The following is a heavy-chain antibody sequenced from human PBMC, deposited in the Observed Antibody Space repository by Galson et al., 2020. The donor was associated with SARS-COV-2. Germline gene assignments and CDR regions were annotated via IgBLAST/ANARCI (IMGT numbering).Heavy chain of an antibody. Sequence: SETLSLTCTVSGDSISSGGYFWSWIRQHPGKGLEWIGYIYFSGSTYYNPSLESRVTISVDTSKNQFSLKLRSVTAADTAVYYCGRGSEYYEYIRETYRQYNWFDPWGQGTLVTVSS. V-gene: IGHV4-31*03. CDR3: GRGSEYYEYIRETYRQYNWFDP. CDR2: IYFSGST. D-gene: IGHD3-16*02. CDR1: GDSISSGGYF. J-gene: IGHJ5*02.